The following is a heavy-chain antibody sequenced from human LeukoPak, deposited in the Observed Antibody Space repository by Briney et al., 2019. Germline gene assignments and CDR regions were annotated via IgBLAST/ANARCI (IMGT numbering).Heavy chain of an antibody. Sequence: GGSLRLSCAASGFAFDTYSMTWVRQAPGKGLEWVSSISSWSSFIYSADSVTGRFTISRDNAKNSLYLQMNSLRAEDTAVYYCARAGSTNSWFDPWGQGALVIVSS. V-gene: IGHV3-21*01. CDR3: ARAGSTNSWFDP. D-gene: IGHD2-2*01. CDR1: GFAFDTYS. J-gene: IGHJ5*02. CDR2: ISSWSSFI.